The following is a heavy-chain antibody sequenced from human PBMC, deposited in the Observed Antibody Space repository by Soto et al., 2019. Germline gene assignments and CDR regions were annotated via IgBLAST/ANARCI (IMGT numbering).Heavy chain of an antibody. D-gene: IGHD2-15*01. Sequence: ASVKVSCKAVGITYGISWVRQAPGQGLEWMGWISLHYGDTNNAPKLQGRITMSTDTSTNTAYMELRSLRSDDTAMYYCATDERHDCSSINCHYFDHWGQGALVTVSS. CDR3: ATDERHDCSSINCHYFDH. CDR2: ISLHYGDT. CDR1: GITYG. J-gene: IGHJ4*02. V-gene: IGHV1-18*04.